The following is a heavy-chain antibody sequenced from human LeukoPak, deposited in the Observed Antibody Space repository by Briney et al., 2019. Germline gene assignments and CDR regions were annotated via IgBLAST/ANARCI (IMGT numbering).Heavy chain of an antibody. CDR3: ARATPSPDC. D-gene: IGHD4-23*01. CDR2: ISYDGSNK. CDR1: GFTFSSYA. V-gene: IGHV3-30*04. Sequence: GGSLRLSCAASGFTFSSYAMHWVRQSPGKGLEWVAVISYDGSNKYYADSVKGRFTISRDNSKNTLYLQMNSLRAEDTAVYYCARATPSPDCWGQGTLVTVSS. J-gene: IGHJ4*02.